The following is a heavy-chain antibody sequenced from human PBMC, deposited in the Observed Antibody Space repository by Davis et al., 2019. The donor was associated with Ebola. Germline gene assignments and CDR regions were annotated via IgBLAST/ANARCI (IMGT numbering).Heavy chain of an antibody. CDR3: ARVGGATSVVTPGHAFDI. CDR1: GFTFSSYA. V-gene: IGHV3-30-3*01. Sequence: GESLKISCAASGFTFSSYAMHWVRQAPGKGLEWVAVISYDGSNKYYADSVKGRFTISRDNSKNTLYLQMNSLRAEDTAVYYCARVGGATSVVTPGHAFDIWGQGTMVTVSS. J-gene: IGHJ3*02. D-gene: IGHD4-23*01. CDR2: ISYDGSNK.